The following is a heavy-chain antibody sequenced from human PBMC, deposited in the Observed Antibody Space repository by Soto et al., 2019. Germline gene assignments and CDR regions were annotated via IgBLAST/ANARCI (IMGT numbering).Heavy chain of an antibody. CDR3: VKNSGWVNT. D-gene: IGHD3-10*01. Sequence: QLLQSGGGLVQSGGSLTLSCAASGFTFGTTDRSWVRQAPGEGLEWVSTIDGSGGITYYADSVKGRFTISRDNSRNTVYLQINSMSGDDTALYYGVKNSGWVNTWGQGALVTVSS. CDR2: IDGSGGIT. J-gene: IGHJ5*02. V-gene: IGHV3-23*01. CDR1: GFTFGTTD.